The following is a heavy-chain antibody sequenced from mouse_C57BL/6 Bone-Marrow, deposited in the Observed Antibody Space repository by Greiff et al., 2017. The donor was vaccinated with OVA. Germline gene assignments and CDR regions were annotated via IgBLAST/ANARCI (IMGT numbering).Heavy chain of an antibody. V-gene: IGHV1-69*01. CDR1: GYTFTSYW. D-gene: IGHD1-1*01. CDR3: ARSRDYYGSSYTLYFDV. CDR2: IDPSDSYT. J-gene: IGHJ1*03. Sequence: QVQLQQPGAELVMPGASVKLSCKASGYTFTSYWMHWVKQRPGQGLEWIGEIDPSDSYTNYNQKFKGKSTLTVDKSSSTAYMQLSSLTSEDSAVYDCARSRDYYGSSYTLYFDVWGTGTTVTVSS.